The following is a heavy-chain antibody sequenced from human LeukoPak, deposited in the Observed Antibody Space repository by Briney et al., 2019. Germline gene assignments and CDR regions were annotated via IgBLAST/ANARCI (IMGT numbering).Heavy chain of an antibody. CDR1: GYTFTSYI. CDR3: ARDRHIAAAVYYYYMDV. J-gene: IGHJ6*03. CDR2: INAYNGNT. V-gene: IGHV1-18*01. D-gene: IGHD6-13*01. Sequence: GASVKVSCKASGYTFTSYIISWVRQAPGQGLEWMGWINAYNGNTDYAQRVQGRVTMTTDTSTSTAHMELRSLRSDDTAVYHCARDRHIAAAVYYYYMDVWGKGTPVTVSS.